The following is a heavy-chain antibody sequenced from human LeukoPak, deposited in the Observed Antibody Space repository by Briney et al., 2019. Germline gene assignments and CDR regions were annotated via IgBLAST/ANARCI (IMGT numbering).Heavy chain of an antibody. V-gene: IGHV3-64D*09. J-gene: IGHJ4*02. D-gene: IGHD1-26*01. Sequence: GGSLRLSCSASGFTFSRYAMHWVRQAPGKGLEYVSGINDNGGRTHYGDSVKGRFSISRDNSKNTLHLQMSTLRAEDTALYYCVKDVGGSYAFDYWGQGILVTVSS. CDR2: INDNGGRT. CDR3: VKDVGGSYAFDY. CDR1: GFTFSRYA.